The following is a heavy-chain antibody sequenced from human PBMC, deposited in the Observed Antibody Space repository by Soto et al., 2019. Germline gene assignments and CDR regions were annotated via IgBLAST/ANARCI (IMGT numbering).Heavy chain of an antibody. CDR3: AVSGLAVAGIVG. Sequence: ASVKVSCKASGYTFTSYAMHWVRQAPGQRLEWMGWINAGNGNTKYSQKFQGRVTITRDTSASTAYMELSSLRSEDTAVYYCAVSGLAVAGIVGWGPGATVTVLS. D-gene: IGHD6-19*01. CDR2: INAGNGNT. J-gene: IGHJ6*01. V-gene: IGHV1-3*01. CDR1: GYTFTSYA.